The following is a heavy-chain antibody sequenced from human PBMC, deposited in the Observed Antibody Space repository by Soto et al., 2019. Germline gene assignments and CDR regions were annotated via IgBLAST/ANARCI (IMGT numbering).Heavy chain of an antibody. CDR1: GGTFNRYT. J-gene: IGHJ3*02. V-gene: IGHV1-69*02. CDR3: TRGEVTPVGNSDAFHI. D-gene: IGHD4-4*01. Sequence: QVQLVQSGAEVKKPGSSMKISCKASGGTFNRYTFSWVRQAPGQGLEWMGRIIPVLNVANSAQRFQGRVAITADKSTSTVYMELRSLTSEDTAVYHCTRGEVTPVGNSDAFHIWGHGTMVTVSS. CDR2: IIPVLNVA.